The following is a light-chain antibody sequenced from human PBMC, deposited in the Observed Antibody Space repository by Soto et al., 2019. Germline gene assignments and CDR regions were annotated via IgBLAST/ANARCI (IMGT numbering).Light chain of an antibody. J-gene: IGLJ1*01. CDR1: SSDVGGYNY. Sequence: QSVRTQPASVSGSPGQSITISCTGTSSDVGGYNYVSWYQQHPGKAPKLMIYDVSDRPSGVSNRFSGSKSGNTASLTISGLQAEDESDYYSTSYTSNSTLGGVFVTGTEVTV. CDR3: TSYTSNSTLGGV. V-gene: IGLV2-14*01. CDR2: DVS.